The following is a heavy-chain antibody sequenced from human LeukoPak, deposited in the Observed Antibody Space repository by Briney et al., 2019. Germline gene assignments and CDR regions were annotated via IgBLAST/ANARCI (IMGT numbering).Heavy chain of an antibody. Sequence: ASVKVSCKASGYTFTGYYMHWVRQAPGQGLEWMGWINPNSGGTNYAQKFQGRVTMTRDTSISTAYMELSRLRSDDTAVYYCARGRAVRGVIIIPTFKYWGQGTLVTVSS. V-gene: IGHV1-2*02. CDR1: GYTFTGYY. CDR3: ARGRAVRGVIIIPTFKY. D-gene: IGHD3-10*01. J-gene: IGHJ4*02. CDR2: INPNSGGT.